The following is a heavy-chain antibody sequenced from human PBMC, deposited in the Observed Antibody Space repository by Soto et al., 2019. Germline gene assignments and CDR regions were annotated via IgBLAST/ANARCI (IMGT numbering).Heavy chain of an antibody. Sequence: SETLSLTCTVSGGSISSYYWSWIRQPPGKGLEWIGYIHSTGITNYNPSLKSRVTISVDTPKNQFSLKLSSVTAADTAVYYCARDLLDTSMVWDYWGQGTLVTVSS. V-gene: IGHV4-59*01. CDR3: ARDLLDTSMVWDY. CDR2: IHSTGIT. CDR1: GGSISSYY. J-gene: IGHJ4*02. D-gene: IGHD5-18*01.